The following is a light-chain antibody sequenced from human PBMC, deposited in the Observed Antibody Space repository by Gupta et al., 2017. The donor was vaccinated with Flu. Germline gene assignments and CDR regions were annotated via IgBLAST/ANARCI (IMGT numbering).Light chain of an antibody. CDR3: QAWDSTTAAV. CDR2: QDN. V-gene: IGLV3-1*01. J-gene: IGLJ2*01. Sequence: SGDKFGDKFASWYQQNPGQSPVLVIYQDNKRPSGIPERFSGANSGNTATLTISGTQAMDGADYYCQAWDSTTAAVFGGGTTVTVL. CDR1: KFGDKF.